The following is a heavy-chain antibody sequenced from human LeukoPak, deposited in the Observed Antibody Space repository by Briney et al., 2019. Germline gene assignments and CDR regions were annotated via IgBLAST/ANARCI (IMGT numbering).Heavy chain of an antibody. CDR2: VFYTGDT. D-gene: IGHD2-15*01. J-gene: IGHJ4*02. CDR1: GVPISSFY. CDR3: ARHPFATPFDH. V-gene: IGHV4-59*08. Sequence: SETLSLTCAVSGVPISSFYWSWIRQPPGKGLEWIGYVFYTGDTNYNPSLKSRVTMSLDTSKNQLSLRLTSVTAADTAVYYCARHPFATPFDHWGRGTLVTVSS.